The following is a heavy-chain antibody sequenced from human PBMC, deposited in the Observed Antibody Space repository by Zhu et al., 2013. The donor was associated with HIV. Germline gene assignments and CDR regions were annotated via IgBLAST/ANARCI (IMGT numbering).Heavy chain of an antibody. CDR3: AIVGGSGSYYTSYMDV. CDR1: GGTFSSYA. CDR2: IIPIFGTA. V-gene: IGHV1-69*01. Sequence: VQLVQSGAEVKKPGSSVKVSCKASGGTFSSYAISWVRQAPGQGLEWMGGIIPIFGTANYAQKFQGRVTITADESTSTAYIELSSLRSEDTAVYYCAIVGGSGSYYTSYMDVWGKGTTVTVSS. J-gene: IGHJ6*03. D-gene: IGHD3-10*01.